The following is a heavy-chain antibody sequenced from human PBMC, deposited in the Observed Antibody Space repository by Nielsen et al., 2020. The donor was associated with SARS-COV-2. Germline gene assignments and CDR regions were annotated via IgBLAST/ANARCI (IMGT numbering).Heavy chain of an antibody. J-gene: IGHJ6*02. Sequence: LKISCAASGFTVSSNYMSWVRQAPGKGLEWVSVIYSGGSTYYADSVKGRFTISRDNSKNTLYLQMNSLRAEDTAVYYCARGGYSYGPNYYYGMDVWGQGTTVTVSS. V-gene: IGHV3-53*01. D-gene: IGHD5-18*01. CDR1: GFTVSSNY. CDR2: IYSGGST. CDR3: ARGGYSYGPNYYYGMDV.